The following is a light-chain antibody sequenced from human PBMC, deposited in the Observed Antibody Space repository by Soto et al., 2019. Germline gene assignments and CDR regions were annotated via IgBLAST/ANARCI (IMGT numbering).Light chain of an antibody. CDR1: QSINSN. CDR3: HQYNHSCT. CDR2: GAS. Sequence: EILMTQSPATLSVSPGERATLSCRASQSINSNLAWYQQKPGQTPRLLIYGASTRATGIPSRFSGSGSGTDFTITISRLQSEDVSVYYCHQYNHSCTFGQGTKVEIK. J-gene: IGKJ1*01. V-gene: IGKV3-15*01.